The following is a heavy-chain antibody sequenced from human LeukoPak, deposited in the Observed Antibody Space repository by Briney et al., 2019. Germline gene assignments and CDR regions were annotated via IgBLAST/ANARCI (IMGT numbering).Heavy chain of an antibody. CDR1: GYSISSGYY. D-gene: IGHD4-17*01. V-gene: IGHV4-38-2*01. CDR2: IYHSGNT. CDR3: ARPKYGDAAYFAL. Sequence: SETLSLTCAVSGYSISSGYYWGWIRQPPGKGLEWIGSIYHSGNTYYNPSLKSRVTISVDTSKNRFFLKVTSVTAADAAVYYCARPKYGDAAYFALWGRGAPVTVSS. J-gene: IGHJ2*01.